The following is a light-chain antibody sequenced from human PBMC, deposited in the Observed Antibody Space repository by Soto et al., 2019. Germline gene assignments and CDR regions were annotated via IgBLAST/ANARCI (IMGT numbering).Light chain of an antibody. J-gene: IGLJ3*02. CDR2: DDT. Sequence: QSALTQPASVSGSPGQSITISCTGTSSDVGTYKPVSWYQQYPGKAPKVIIYDDTKRPSGVSSRFSGSKSGNTASLTISGLQAEDEADYYCCSFAGSSTSFGGGTQLTVL. CDR1: SSDVGTYKP. CDR3: CSFAGSSTS. V-gene: IGLV2-23*01.